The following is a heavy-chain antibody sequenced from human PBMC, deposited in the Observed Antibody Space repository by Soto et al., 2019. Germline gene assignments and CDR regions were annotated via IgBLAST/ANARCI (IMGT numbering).Heavy chain of an antibody. CDR1: GGSFSGYY. V-gene: IGHV4-34*01. D-gene: IGHD3-3*01. Sequence: SETLSLTCAVYGGSFSGYYWSWIRQPPGKGLEWIGEINHSGSTNYNPSLKSRVTISVDTSKNQFSLKLSSVTAADTAVYYCARDGTTIFGVVIHDAFDIWGQGTMVTVSS. CDR3: ARDGTTIFGVVIHDAFDI. J-gene: IGHJ3*02. CDR2: INHSGST.